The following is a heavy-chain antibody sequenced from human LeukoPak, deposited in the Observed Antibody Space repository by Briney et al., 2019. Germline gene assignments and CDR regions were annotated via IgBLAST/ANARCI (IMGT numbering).Heavy chain of an antibody. Sequence: GGSLRLSCAASGFTFSSYSMNWVRQAPGKGLEWVSYISSSSSTIYYADSVKGRFTISRDNAKNSLYLQMNSLRAEDTAVYYCARRAWTDSSGWYEGGYFDYWGQGTLVTVSS. J-gene: IGHJ4*02. D-gene: IGHD6-19*01. V-gene: IGHV3-48*04. CDR2: ISSSSSTI. CDR3: ARRAWTDSSGWYEGGYFDY. CDR1: GFTFSSYS.